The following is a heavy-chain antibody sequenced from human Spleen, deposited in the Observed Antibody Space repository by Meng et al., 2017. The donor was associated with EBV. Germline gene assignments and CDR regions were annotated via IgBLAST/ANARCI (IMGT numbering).Heavy chain of an antibody. V-gene: IGHV1-2*06. J-gene: IGHJ4*02. CDR3: ASAYIYVFDY. CDR2: LNPNSGGT. Sequence: VQLVQSGDEVKKPGASVKVSCKASGYTFANYGISWVRQAPGQGLEWMGRLNPNSGGTNYAQNFQGRVTMTSDTSISTAYMALSGLTSDDTAVYYCASAYIYVFDYWGQGTLVTVSS. CDR1: GYTFANYG. D-gene: IGHD5-18*01.